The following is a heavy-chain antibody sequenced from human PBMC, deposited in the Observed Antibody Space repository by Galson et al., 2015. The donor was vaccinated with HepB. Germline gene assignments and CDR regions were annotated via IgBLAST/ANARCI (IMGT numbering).Heavy chain of an antibody. D-gene: IGHD2-15*01. V-gene: IGHV3-11*03. CDR1: GFTFSDYY. J-gene: IGHJ2*01. CDR2: ISSSSSYT. Sequence: SLRLSCAASGFTFSDYYMSWIRQAPGKGLEWVSYISSSSSYTNYADSVKGRFTISRDNAKNSLYLQINSLRAEDTAVYYCARRPVGYCSGGSCYSGIGVGWYFDLWGRGTLVTVSS. CDR3: ARRPVGYCSGGSCYSGIGVGWYFDL.